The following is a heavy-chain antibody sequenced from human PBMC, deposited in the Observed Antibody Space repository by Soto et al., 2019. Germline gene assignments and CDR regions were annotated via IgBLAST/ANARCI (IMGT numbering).Heavy chain of an antibody. Sequence: SETLSLTCTVSGGSISSGGYYWSWIRQHPGKGLEWIGYIYYSGSTNYNPSLKSRVTISVDTSKNQFSLKLSSVTAADTAVYYCARHETETPYYMDVWGKGTTVTVSS. J-gene: IGHJ6*03. CDR1: GGSISSGGYY. CDR3: ARHETETPYYMDV. V-gene: IGHV4-61*08. CDR2: IYYSGST.